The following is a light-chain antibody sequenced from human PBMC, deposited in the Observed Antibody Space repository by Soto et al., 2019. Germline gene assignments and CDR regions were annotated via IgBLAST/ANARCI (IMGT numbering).Light chain of an antibody. CDR3: QQRRDWPRT. V-gene: IGKV3-11*01. CDR1: QSVSSY. CDR2: DAS. Sequence: EIVLTQSPATLSLSPGERATLSCRASQSVSSYLAWYQQKPGQAPRLLIYDASNRATGIPARFSGSGSGADSTLTISSLEPEDFAVYYCQQRRDWPRTFGQGTKVEI. J-gene: IGKJ1*01.